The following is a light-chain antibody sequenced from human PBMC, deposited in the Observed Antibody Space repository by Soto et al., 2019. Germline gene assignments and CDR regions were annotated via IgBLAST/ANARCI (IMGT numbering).Light chain of an antibody. CDR1: SSDVGGYKY. CDR3: CSYAGSYVV. CDR2: DVN. J-gene: IGLJ2*01. V-gene: IGLV2-11*01. Sequence: QSALTQPRSVSGSPGQSVTISCTGTSSDVGGYKYVSWYQQHPDKAPKLMIYDVNKRPSGVPDRFSGSKSGNTASLTISGLQTEDEAYYYCCSYAGSYVVFGGGTKLTVL.